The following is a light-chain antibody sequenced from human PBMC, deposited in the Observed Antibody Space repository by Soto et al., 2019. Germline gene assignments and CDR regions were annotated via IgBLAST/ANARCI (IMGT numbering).Light chain of an antibody. CDR3: QQRYMCLIT. CDR1: QSFRGL. Sequence: VLTQSPVTLSLSPGERATLSCRASQSFRGLLAWYQQKPGQAPRLLIYDAYNRATGIPPRFSGSVSETDFTLTLSSLEPPDSAVVYRQQRYMCLITFGQGTRLQIK. J-gene: IGKJ5*01. CDR2: DAY. V-gene: IGKV3-11*01.